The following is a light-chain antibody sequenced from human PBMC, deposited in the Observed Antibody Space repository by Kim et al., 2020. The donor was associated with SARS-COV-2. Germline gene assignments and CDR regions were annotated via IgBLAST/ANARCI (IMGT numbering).Light chain of an antibody. Sequence: RVTISCTGSSSNIGAGYDVHWYQQLPGTAPKHLIYGNSNRPSGVPDRFSGSKSGTSASLAITGLQAEDEADYYCQSYDSSLSGVVFGGGTQLTVL. CDR3: QSYDSSLSGVV. CDR2: GNS. V-gene: IGLV1-40*01. J-gene: IGLJ2*01. CDR1: SSNIGAGYD.